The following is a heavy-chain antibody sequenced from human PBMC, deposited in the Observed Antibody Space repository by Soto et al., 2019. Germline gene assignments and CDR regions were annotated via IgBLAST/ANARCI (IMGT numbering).Heavy chain of an antibody. CDR1: GGSISSSNW. D-gene: IGHD1-26*01. J-gene: IGHJ6*02. CDR2: IYHSGST. V-gene: IGHV4-4*02. CDR3: ARVSGSYYYGMDV. Sequence: QVQLQESGPGLVKPSGTLSLTCAVSGGSISSSNWWSWVRQPPGKGLEWIGEIYHSGSTNYNPSLKSRATRAXDXTKNQFSLKLSSVTAADTAVYYCARVSGSYYYGMDVWGQGTTVTVSS.